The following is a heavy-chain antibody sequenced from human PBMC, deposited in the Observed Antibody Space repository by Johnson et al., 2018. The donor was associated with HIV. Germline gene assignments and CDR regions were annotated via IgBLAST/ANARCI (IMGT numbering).Heavy chain of an antibody. V-gene: IGHV3-11*04. CDR2: ISSSGATI. CDR3: VRDSFYYDYDSFDI. Sequence: QMQLVESGGGLVKPGESLRLSCAASGFIFSDYYMTWLRQAPGKGLEWISYISSSGATIYYADSVKGRFTISRDNSKSSLYLQMNSLRVEDTAIYYCVRDSFYYDYDSFDIWGQGTMVTVSS. D-gene: IGHD3-22*01. J-gene: IGHJ3*02. CDR1: GFIFSDYY.